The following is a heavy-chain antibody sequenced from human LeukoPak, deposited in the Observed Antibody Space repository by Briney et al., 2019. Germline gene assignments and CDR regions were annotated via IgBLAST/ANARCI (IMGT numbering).Heavy chain of an antibody. CDR1: GFTFSTYS. D-gene: IGHD3-10*01. CDR3: ARLWMDYFDY. J-gene: IGHJ4*02. Sequence: PGGSLRLSCAASGFTFSTYSMNWVRQAPGKGLEWVSSISSSSSYIYHADSVKGRFTISRDNAKNSLYLQMNSPRAEDTAVYYCARLWMDYFDYWGQGTLVTVSS. V-gene: IGHV3-21*01. CDR2: ISSSSSYI.